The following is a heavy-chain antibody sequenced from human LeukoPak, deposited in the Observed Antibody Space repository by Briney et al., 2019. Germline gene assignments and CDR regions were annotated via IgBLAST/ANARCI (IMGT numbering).Heavy chain of an antibody. CDR1: GYTFTSYD. D-gene: IGHD2-2*01. CDR3: ARGAYCSSTSCYYYYYYMDV. J-gene: IGHJ6*03. Sequence: ASVKVSCKASGYTFTSYDINWVRQATGQGLEWMGWMNPNSGNTGYAQKFQGRVTMTRNTSISTAYMELSSLRSEDTAVYYCARGAYCSSTSCYYYYYYMDVWGKGTTLTVSS. CDR2: MNPNSGNT. V-gene: IGHV1-8*01.